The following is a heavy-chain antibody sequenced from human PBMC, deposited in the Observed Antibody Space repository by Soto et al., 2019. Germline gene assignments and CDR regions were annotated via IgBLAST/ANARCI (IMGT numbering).Heavy chain of an antibody. J-gene: IGHJ4*02. V-gene: IGHV3-23*01. CDR2: ISGSGGNT. CDR3: AKDRYVAVAGYYFDY. D-gene: IGHD6-19*01. Sequence: GGSLRLSCAASGFTFSSYAMSWVRQAPGKGLEWVSAISGSGGNTYYADSVKGRFTISRDNSKNTLYLQMNSLRAEDTAVYYCAKDRYVAVAGYYFDYWGQGTLVTVSS. CDR1: GFTFSSYA.